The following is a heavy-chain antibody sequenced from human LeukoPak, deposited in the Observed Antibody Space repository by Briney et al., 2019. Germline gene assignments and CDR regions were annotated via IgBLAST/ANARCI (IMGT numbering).Heavy chain of an antibody. CDR2: IWYDGSNK. Sequence: GESLRLSCAASGFTFSSYGMHWVRQAPGKGLEWVAVIWYDGSNKYYADSVKGRFTISRGNSKNTLYLQMNSLRAEDTAVYYCAKARPYYYDSSGPLRSMSFDYWGQGTLVTVSS. D-gene: IGHD3-22*01. CDR1: GFTFSSYG. V-gene: IGHV3-33*06. CDR3: AKARPYYYDSSGPLRSMSFDY. J-gene: IGHJ4*02.